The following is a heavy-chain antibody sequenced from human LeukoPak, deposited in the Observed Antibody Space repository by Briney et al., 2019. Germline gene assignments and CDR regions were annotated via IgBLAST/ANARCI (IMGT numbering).Heavy chain of an antibody. CDR1: GDSLNTYY. D-gene: IGHD3-10*01. CDR2: IYYSGST. V-gene: IGHV4-59*12. CDR3: ARWHYYGSGSYFGT. Sequence: PSETLSLTCTVSGDSLNTYYWSWIRQPPGKGLEWIGYIYYSGSTNYNPSLKSRVTISVDTSKNQFSLKLSSVAAADTAVYYCARWHYYGSGSYFGTWGQGTLVTVSS. J-gene: IGHJ5*02.